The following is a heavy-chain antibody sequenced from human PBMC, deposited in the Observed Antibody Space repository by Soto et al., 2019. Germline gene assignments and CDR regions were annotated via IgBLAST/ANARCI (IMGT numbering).Heavy chain of an antibody. Sequence: QVQLQESGPGLVQPSQTLSLTCTVSGGSISSGGYYWSWIRQHPGEALEWIGYIYHTGKTYYNSSLRSPVSISVDTSMNRFSPRLSSVTAAGTAVYYGARELPRACVGGGGSCYYYTIYYWGQGTRVTVSS. CDR3: ARELPRACVGGGGSCYYYTIYY. D-gene: IGHD2-15*01. J-gene: IGHJ4*02. CDR1: GGSISSGGYY. V-gene: IGHV4-31*01. CDR2: IYHTGKT.